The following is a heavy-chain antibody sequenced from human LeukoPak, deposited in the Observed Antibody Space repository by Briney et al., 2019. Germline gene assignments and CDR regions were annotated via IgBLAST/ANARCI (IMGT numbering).Heavy chain of an antibody. D-gene: IGHD4-23*01. J-gene: IGHJ4*02. V-gene: IGHV3-7*05. CDR3: ARDGFGNPLGY. CDR2: IKQDGSEK. Sequence: GGSLRLSCAGSGVTFSSYWMSWVRQAPGKGLEWVANIKQDGSEKYYVDSVKGRCTISRDNAKNSLYLQMNSLRAEDTAVYYCARDGFGNPLGYWGQGALVTVSS. CDR1: GVTFSSYW.